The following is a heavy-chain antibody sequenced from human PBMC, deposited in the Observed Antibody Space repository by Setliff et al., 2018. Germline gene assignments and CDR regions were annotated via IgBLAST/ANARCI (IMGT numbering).Heavy chain of an antibody. CDR3: RYWSGYYNNDY. D-gene: IGHD3-3*01. J-gene: IGHJ4*02. Sequence: SETLSLTCTVYGGSFTNYYWGWIRQSPGKGLEWIGEISHSGSTNYNPSLKSRLTISVDASTSQFSLKLYSVTAADTAVYYCRYWSGYYNNDYWGQGTLVTVSS. CDR1: GGSFTNYY. CDR2: ISHSGST. V-gene: IGHV4-34*01.